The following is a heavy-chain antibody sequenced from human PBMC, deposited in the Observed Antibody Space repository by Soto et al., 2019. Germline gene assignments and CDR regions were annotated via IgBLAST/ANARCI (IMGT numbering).Heavy chain of an antibody. CDR2: ISYDGSNK. CDR1: GFSFSSYA. CDR3: AKVQEQSTYSYGRNFDY. D-gene: IGHD5-18*01. J-gene: IGHJ4*02. Sequence: GGSLRLSCAASGFSFSSYAMHWVRQAPGKGLEWVAVISYDGSNKYYADSVKGRFTISRDNSKNTLYLQMNSLRAEDTAVYFCAKVQEQSTYSYGRNFDYWGQGTLVTVSS. V-gene: IGHV3-30-3*01.